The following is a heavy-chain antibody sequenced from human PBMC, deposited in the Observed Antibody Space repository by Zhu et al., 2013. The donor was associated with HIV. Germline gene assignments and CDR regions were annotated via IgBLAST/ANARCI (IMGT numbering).Heavy chain of an antibody. Sequence: QVHLVQSGAEVKKPGSSVKVSCKASGGTFSTYSFSWVRQGPGQGLEWMGGIIPIFGAANYAQKFQGRVTITADESTSTAYMELSSLRSEDTAVYYCARAGGEGLHLGELSLPFDYWGQGTLVTVSS. J-gene: IGHJ4*02. D-gene: IGHD3-16*02. CDR2: IIPIFGAA. V-gene: IGHV1-69*01. CDR1: GGTFSTYS. CDR3: ARAGGEGLHLGELSLPFDY.